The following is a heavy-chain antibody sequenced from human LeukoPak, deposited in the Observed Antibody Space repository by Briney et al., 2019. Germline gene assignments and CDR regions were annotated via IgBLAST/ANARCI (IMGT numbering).Heavy chain of an antibody. CDR3: AKDIIAAEGNYGMDV. CDR2: ISGSGGST. Sequence: GGSLRLSCAASGFTFSSYAMSWVRQAPGKGLEWVSAISGSGGSTYYADSVKGRFTISRDISKNTLYLQMNSLRAEDTAVYYCAKDIIAAEGNYGMDVWGQGTTVTVSS. CDR1: GFTFSSYA. V-gene: IGHV3-23*01. J-gene: IGHJ6*02. D-gene: IGHD6-13*01.